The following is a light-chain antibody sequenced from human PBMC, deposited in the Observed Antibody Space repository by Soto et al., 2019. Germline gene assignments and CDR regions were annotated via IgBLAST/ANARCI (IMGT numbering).Light chain of an antibody. J-gene: IGKJ3*01. CDR2: GAS. CDR1: QGIKND. Sequence: AIQMTQSPSSLSCAVGGRVTITCRASQGIKNDLKWYQQKPGKAPQLLIYGASTLQRGVPSRFSGSGSGIDFTLTISSLQPEDFATYYCLQDFKYPRTFGPGTKVDI. CDR3: LQDFKYPRT. V-gene: IGKV1-6*01.